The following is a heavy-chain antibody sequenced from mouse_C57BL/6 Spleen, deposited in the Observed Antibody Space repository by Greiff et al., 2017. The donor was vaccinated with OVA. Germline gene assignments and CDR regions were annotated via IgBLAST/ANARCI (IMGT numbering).Heavy chain of an antibody. Sequence: DVKLVESGGGLVKPGGSLKLSCAASGFTFSDYGMHWVRQAPEKGLEWVAYISSGSSTIYYADTVKGRFTISRDNAKNTLFLQMTSLRSEDTAMYYCAREDYYGSLYAMDYWGQGTSVTVSS. J-gene: IGHJ4*01. D-gene: IGHD1-1*01. V-gene: IGHV5-17*01. CDR1: GFTFSDYG. CDR2: ISSGSSTI. CDR3: AREDYYGSLYAMDY.